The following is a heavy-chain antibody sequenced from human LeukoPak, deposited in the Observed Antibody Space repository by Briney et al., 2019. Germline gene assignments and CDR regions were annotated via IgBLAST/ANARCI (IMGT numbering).Heavy chain of an antibody. CDR1: GGSISSSNW. CDR2: IYHSGST. V-gene: IGHV4-4*02. J-gene: IGHJ5*02. Sequence: SETLSLTCAVSGGSISSSNWWSWVRQPPGKGLEWIGEIYHSGSTNYNPSLKSRVTISVDTSKNQFSLKLSSVTAADTAVYYCARSKATVTLNWFDPWGQGTLVTVSS. D-gene: IGHD4-17*01. CDR3: ARSKATVTLNWFDP.